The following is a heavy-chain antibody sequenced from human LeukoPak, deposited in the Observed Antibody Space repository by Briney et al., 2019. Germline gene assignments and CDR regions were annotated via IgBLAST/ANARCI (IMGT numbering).Heavy chain of an antibody. CDR3: AKESGTFDY. D-gene: IGHD1-1*01. J-gene: IGHJ4*02. CDR1: GLNFDGSA. CDR2: ISAGGGSS. Sequence: GGSVRLSCVASGLNFDGSAMHWVRQAPGKGLEWVSLISAGGGSSFAADAVQGRFSISRDNSKNSQYLEMNSVRSEDIAMYYCAKESGTFDYWGQDTLVRVSS. V-gene: IGHV3-43*02.